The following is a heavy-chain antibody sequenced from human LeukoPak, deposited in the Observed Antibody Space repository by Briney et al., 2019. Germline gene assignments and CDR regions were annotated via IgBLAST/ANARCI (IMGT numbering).Heavy chain of an antibody. CDR3: AKSYCGGDCYRSRFDY. V-gene: IGHV3-23*01. D-gene: IGHD2-21*02. J-gene: IGHJ4*02. CDR2: ISGSGGTT. CDR1: GFTFTSYA. Sequence: GGSLRLSCAVSGFTFTSYAMSWVRQAPGKGLGWVSTISGSGGTTYYADSVKGRFTISRDNSKNTLYLQMNSLRAEDTALYYCAKSYCGGDCYRSRFDYWGQGTLVTVSS.